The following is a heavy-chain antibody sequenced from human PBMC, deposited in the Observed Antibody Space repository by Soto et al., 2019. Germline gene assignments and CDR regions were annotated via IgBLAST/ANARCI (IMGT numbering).Heavy chain of an antibody. J-gene: IGHJ6*02. Sequence: PGESLKISCKGSGYSFTSYWIGWVRQMPGKGLEWMGIIYPGDSDTRYSPSFQGQVTISADKSISTAYLQWSSLKASDTAMYYCARPYCSGGSCPDYYYYGMDVWGQGTTVTAP. D-gene: IGHD2-15*01. V-gene: IGHV5-51*01. CDR1: GYSFTSYW. CDR3: ARPYCSGGSCPDYYYYGMDV. CDR2: IYPGDSDT.